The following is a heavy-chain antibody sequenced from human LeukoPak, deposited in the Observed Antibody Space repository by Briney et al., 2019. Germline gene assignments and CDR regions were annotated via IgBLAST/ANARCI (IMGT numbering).Heavy chain of an antibody. CDR1: GGTFSSYA. Sequence: SVKVSCKAPGGTFSSYAISWVRQAPGQGLEWMGGIIPIFGTANYAQKFQGRVTITTDESTSTAYMELSSLRSEDTAVYYCARDPLPYSSGWERYFQHWGQGTLVTVSS. J-gene: IGHJ1*01. V-gene: IGHV1-69*05. D-gene: IGHD6-19*01. CDR3: ARDPLPYSSGWERYFQH. CDR2: IIPIFGTA.